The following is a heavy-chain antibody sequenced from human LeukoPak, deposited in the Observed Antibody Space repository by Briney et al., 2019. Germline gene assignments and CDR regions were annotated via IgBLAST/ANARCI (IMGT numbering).Heavy chain of an antibody. CDR3: AKDTNYGGLDY. J-gene: IGHJ4*02. CDR1: GFTFSSYG. D-gene: IGHD4-23*01. V-gene: IGHV3-30*18. Sequence: GGPLRLSCAASGFTFSSYGMHWVRQAPGKGLEWVAVISYDGSNKYYADSVKGRFTISRDNSKNTLYLQMNSLRAEDTAVYYCAKDTNYGGLDYWGQGTLVTVSS. CDR2: ISYDGSNK.